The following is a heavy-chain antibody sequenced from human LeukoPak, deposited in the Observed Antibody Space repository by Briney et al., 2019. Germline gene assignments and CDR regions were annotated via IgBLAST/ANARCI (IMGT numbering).Heavy chain of an antibody. V-gene: IGHV3-7*03. Sequence: GGSLRLSCAASGFTFSSYWMSWVRQAPGKGLEWVANIKHDGSEKFYLDSVEGRFTISRDNSKNTLYLQMNSLRAEDTAVYYCARDRPEGGIDYWGQGTLVTVSS. CDR2: IKHDGSEK. D-gene: IGHD3-16*01. J-gene: IGHJ4*02. CDR3: ARDRPEGGIDY. CDR1: GFTFSSYW.